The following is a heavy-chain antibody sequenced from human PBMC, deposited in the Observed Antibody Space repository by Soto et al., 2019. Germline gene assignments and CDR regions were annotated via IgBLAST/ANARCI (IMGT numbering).Heavy chain of an antibody. J-gene: IGHJ6*02. D-gene: IGHD2-2*01. CDR2: IYYSGST. CDR1: GGSISSSSYY. CDR3: ARLYCSSSCCCYYYYGMCV. V-gene: IGHV4-39*01. Sequence: SETLSLTCTVSGGSISSSSYYWGWIRQPPGKGLEWIGSIYYSGSTYYNPSLKSRVTISVDTSKNQFSLKLSSVTAADTAVYYRARLYCSSSCCCYYYYGMCVWVQGTTVTVSS.